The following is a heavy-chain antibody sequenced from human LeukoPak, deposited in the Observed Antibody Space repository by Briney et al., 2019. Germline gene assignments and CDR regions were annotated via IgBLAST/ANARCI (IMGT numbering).Heavy chain of an antibody. V-gene: IGHV3-7*01. CDR2: IKRDGSEK. D-gene: IGHD5-18*01. J-gene: IGHJ6*03. CDR3: ARYSLGQLWHYYMDV. Sequence: GGSLRLSCAASGFTFSSYWMSWVRQAPGKGLEWVANIKRDGSEKYYVDSVKGRFTISRDNAKNSLYLQMNSMRAEDTAVYYCARYSLGQLWHYYMDVWGKGTTVTVSS. CDR1: GFTFSSYW.